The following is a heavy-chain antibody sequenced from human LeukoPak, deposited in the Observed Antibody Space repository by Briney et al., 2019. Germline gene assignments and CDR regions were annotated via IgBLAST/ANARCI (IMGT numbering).Heavy chain of an antibody. V-gene: IGHV4-39*07. D-gene: IGHD1-26*01. Sequence: SETLSLTCTVSGGSISSYYWGWIRQPPGKGLEWIGSIYYSGSTYYNPSLKSRVTISVDTSKNQFSLKLSSVTAADTAVYYRARDEGGRFDPWGQGTLVTVSS. CDR3: ARDEGGRFDP. CDR2: IYYSGST. J-gene: IGHJ5*02. CDR1: GGSISSYY.